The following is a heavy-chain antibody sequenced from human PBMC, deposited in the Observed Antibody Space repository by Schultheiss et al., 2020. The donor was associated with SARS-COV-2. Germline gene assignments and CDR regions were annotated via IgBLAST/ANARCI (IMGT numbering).Heavy chain of an antibody. V-gene: IGHV3-21*04. Sequence: GGSLRLSCAASGFTFSSYSMNWVRQAPGKGLEWVSSISSSSSYIYYADSVKGRFTISRDNAKNSLYLQMNSLRAEDTAVYYCAKAVSYYYDSSGSTALQHWGQGTLVTVSS. CDR2: ISSSSSYI. D-gene: IGHD3-22*01. J-gene: IGHJ1*01. CDR1: GFTFSSYS. CDR3: AKAVSYYYDSSGSTALQH.